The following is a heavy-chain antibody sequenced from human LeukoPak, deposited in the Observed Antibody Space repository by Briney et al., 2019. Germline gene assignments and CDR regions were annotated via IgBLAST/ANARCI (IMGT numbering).Heavy chain of an antibody. CDR3: ARVEMAANDFWSGYFTSGDYYYYMDV. V-gene: IGHV4-34*01. J-gene: IGHJ6*03. CDR1: GGSFSGYY. Sequence: PSETLSLTCAVYGGSFSGYYWSWIRQPPGKGLEWIGEINHSGSTNYNPSLKSRVTISVDTSKNQFSLKLSSVTAADTAVYYCARVEMAANDFWSGYFTSGDYYYYMDVWGKGTTVTISS. CDR2: INHSGST. D-gene: IGHD3-3*01.